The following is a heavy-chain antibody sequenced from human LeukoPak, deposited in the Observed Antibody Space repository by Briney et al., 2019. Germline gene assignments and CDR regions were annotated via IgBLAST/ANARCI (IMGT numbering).Heavy chain of an antibody. CDR2: IYYSGST. V-gene: IGHV4-59*12. CDR1: GGSISSYY. CDR3: ARDLPSNPPV. D-gene: IGHD4-11*01. Sequence: SETLSLTCTVSGGSISSYYWSWIRQPPGKGLEWIGYIYYSGSTNYNPSLKSRVTISVDTSKNQFSLKLSSVTAADTAVYYCARDLPSNPPVWGKGTTVTVSS. J-gene: IGHJ6*04.